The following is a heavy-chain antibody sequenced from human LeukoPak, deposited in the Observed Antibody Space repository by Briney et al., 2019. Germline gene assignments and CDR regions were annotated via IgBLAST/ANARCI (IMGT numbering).Heavy chain of an antibody. CDR3: ARDHIVVVPAASVFRYYYYGMDV. CDR2: IYYSGST. D-gene: IGHD2-2*01. V-gene: IGHV4-31*03. Sequence: SETLSLTCTVSGGSISSGGYYWSWIRQHPGKGLEWIGYIYYSGSTYYNPSLKSRVTISVDTSKSQFSLKLSSVTAADTAVYYCARDHIVVVPAASVFRYYYYGMDVWGKGTTVTVSS. CDR1: GGSISSGGYY. J-gene: IGHJ6*04.